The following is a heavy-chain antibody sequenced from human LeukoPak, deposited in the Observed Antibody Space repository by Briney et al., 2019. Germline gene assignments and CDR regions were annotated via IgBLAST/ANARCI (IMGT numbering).Heavy chain of an antibody. V-gene: IGHV4-59*08. Sequence: PSEALSLTCTVSGVSISSYYWSWIRQPPGKGLEWIGYIYYSGSTNYNPSLKSRVTISVDTSKNQFSLKLSSVTAADTAVYYCARHGTDYYGSALNWFDPWGQGTLVTVSS. J-gene: IGHJ5*02. D-gene: IGHD3-10*01. CDR2: IYYSGST. CDR3: ARHGTDYYGSALNWFDP. CDR1: GVSISSYY.